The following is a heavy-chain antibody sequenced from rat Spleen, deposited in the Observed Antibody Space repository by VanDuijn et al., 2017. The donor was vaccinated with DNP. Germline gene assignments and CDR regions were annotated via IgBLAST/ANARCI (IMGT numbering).Heavy chain of an antibody. D-gene: IGHD1-12*02. V-gene: IGHV5-19*01. Sequence: EVQLVESGGGLVQPGRSLKLSCAASGITFSNSGMHWIRQAPTKGLEWVTSISTSGSTYYGDSVKGRFTISRDNAKTTLYLQMNSLRSEDMATYYCARWGGDYFDYWGQGVKVTVSS. CDR1: GITFSNSG. CDR3: ARWGGDYFDY. J-gene: IGHJ2*01. CDR2: ISTSGST.